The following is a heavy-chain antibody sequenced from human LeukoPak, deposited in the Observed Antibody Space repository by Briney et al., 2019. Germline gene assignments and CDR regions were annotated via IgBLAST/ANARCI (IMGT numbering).Heavy chain of an antibody. CDR3: ARDGCSGGSCPPTFYYYYYYMDV. CDR1: GFTFSNYG. V-gene: IGHV3-30*02. Sequence: PGGSLRLSCAASGFTFSNYGMHWVRQAPGKGLEWVAFTRYDGSKKYHGDSVKGRFTIPRDNSKNTLYLQMNSLRAEDTAVYYCARDGCSGGSCPPTFYYYYYYMDVWGKGTTVTVSS. D-gene: IGHD2-15*01. J-gene: IGHJ6*03. CDR2: TRYDGSKK.